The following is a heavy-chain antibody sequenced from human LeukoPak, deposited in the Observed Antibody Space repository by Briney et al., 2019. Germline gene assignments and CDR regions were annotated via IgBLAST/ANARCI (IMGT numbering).Heavy chain of an antibody. D-gene: IGHD6-13*01. CDR2: ISAYNGNT. J-gene: IGHJ6*03. CDR1: GYTFTSYG. V-gene: IGHV1-18*01. CDR3: ARDMYSSSWYAGYYYYYMDV. Sequence: ASVKVSCKASGYTFTSYGISWVRQAPGQGLEWMGWISAYNGNTNYAQKLQGRVTMTTDTSTSTAYMELRSLRSDDTAVYHCARDMYSSSWYAGYYYYYMDVWGKGTTVTVSS.